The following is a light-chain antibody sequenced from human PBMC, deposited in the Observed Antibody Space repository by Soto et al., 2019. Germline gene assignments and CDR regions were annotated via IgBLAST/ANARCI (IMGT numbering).Light chain of an antibody. CDR2: AAS. J-gene: IGKJ5*01. Sequence: IRMTLSASSLSASTGDRVTITCRAGQGISSYLAWYQQKQGKAPKLLIYAASTLQSGVPSRFSGSGSGTDFNLTISCLQSEDFATYYCQQYYSYPITFGQGTRLEIK. V-gene: IGKV1-8*01. CDR3: QQYYSYPIT. CDR1: QGISSY.